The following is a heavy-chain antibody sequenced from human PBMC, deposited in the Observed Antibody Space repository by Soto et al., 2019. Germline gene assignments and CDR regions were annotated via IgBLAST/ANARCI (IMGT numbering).Heavy chain of an antibody. V-gene: IGHV4-30-4*01. CDR1: GGSISSGDYY. Sequence: QVQLQESGPGLVEPSETLSLTCTVSGGSISSGDYYWSWIRQPPGKGLEWIGYIYYSGSTYYNPSLKCRVTISINTSKNQFSLHLSSVTAADTAVYYCARSHYYGSGSSLNWFDPWGQGTLVTASS. J-gene: IGHJ5*02. D-gene: IGHD3-10*01. CDR2: IYYSGST. CDR3: ARSHYYGSGSSLNWFDP.